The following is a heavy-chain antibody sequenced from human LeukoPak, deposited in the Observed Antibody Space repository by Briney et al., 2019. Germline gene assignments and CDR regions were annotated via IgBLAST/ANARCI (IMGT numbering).Heavy chain of an antibody. CDR3: AREGITAAADY. CDR1: GFTFSSYW. V-gene: IGHV3-7*01. D-gene: IGHD6-13*01. J-gene: IGHJ4*02. CDR2: IKQDGSEK. Sequence: GGSLRLSCAASGFTFSSYWMSWVRQAPGKGLEWVANIKQDGSEKYYVDSVKGRFTISGDNAKNSLYLQVNSLRAEDTAVYYCAREGITAAADYWGQGTLVTVSS.